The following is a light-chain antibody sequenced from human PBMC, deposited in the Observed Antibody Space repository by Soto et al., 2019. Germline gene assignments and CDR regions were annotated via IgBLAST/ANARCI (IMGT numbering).Light chain of an antibody. CDR2: GAS. V-gene: IGKV3-15*01. Sequence: EILMTQSPAALSVSPGERATFSCRASQSVSSKLAWYQQKPGQAPRLLIYGASIRATGIPARFSGSGSGTGFTLTISSLKSEDFAVYYCQHYNNWHPWTFGHGTKVDIK. CDR3: QHYNNWHPWT. CDR1: QSVSSK. J-gene: IGKJ1*01.